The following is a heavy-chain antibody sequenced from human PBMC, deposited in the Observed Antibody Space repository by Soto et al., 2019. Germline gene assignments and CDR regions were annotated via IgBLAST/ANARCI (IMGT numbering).Heavy chain of an antibody. CDR1: GFTFSSYS. J-gene: IGHJ4*02. CDR3: ARVGAWFGEFDYFDY. V-gene: IGHV3-21*06. Sequence: GGSLRLSCAASGFTFSSYSMNWVRQAPGKGLEWVSSISSSSSYIYYADSVKGRFTISRANAENSVYLQMNSLRAEDTAVYYCARVGAWFGEFDYFDYWGQGTPVTVSS. D-gene: IGHD3-10*01. CDR2: ISSSSSYI.